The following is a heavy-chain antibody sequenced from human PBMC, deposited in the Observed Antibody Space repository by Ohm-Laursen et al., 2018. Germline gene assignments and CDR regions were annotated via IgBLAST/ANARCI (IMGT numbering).Heavy chain of an antibody. Sequence: GTLSLTCTVSGGSIGNSYYYWGWIRQPPGKGLEWIGTFHYSGTTYYNPSLRSRVIISVDTSKNQFSLKLSSVTAADTAVYYCARGRFGIAAAGPLDYWGQGTLVTVSS. CDR3: ARGRFGIAAAGPLDY. V-gene: IGHV4-39*01. CDR2: FHYSGTT. CDR1: GGSIGNSYYY. J-gene: IGHJ4*02. D-gene: IGHD6-13*01.